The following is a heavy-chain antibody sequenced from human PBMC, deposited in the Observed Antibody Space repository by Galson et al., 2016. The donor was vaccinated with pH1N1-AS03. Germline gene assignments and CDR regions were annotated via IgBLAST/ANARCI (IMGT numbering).Heavy chain of an antibody. CDR2: IYYNGPA. V-gene: IGHV4-59*01. CDR1: GGSISSYY. CDR3: TRGGTYSSSSPAYFGY. Sequence: SETLSLTCTVSGGSISSYYWSWIRQPPGKGLEWIGYIYYNGPANYNPSLNSQVTISADTSKKQFFLNLTSVTAADTAVYFCTRGGTYSSSSPAYFGYWGQGTLVTVSS. D-gene: IGHD6-6*01. J-gene: IGHJ4*02.